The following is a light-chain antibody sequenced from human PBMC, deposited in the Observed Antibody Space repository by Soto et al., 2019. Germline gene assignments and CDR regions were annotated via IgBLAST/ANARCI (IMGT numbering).Light chain of an antibody. J-gene: IGKJ1*01. Sequence: EIVLTQSPATLSLSPGERATLSCRASQSVSRSNLAWYQHKPGQAPRLLIYGASSRATGIPDRFSGSGSGTDFTLTISSLQSEDFAVYFCQQYKIWPTFGQGTKVDIK. CDR3: QQYKIWPT. CDR2: GAS. CDR1: QSVSRSN. V-gene: IGKV3D-15*01.